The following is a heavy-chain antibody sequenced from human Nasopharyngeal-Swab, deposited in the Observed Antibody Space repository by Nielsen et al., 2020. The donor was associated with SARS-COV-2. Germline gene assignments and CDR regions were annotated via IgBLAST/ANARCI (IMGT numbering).Heavy chain of an antibody. J-gene: IGHJ3*02. CDR3: ARFRLTTVVTPVAFDI. Sequence: PGKGLEWIGYIYYSGSTNYNPSLKSRVTISVDTSKNQFSLKLSSVTAADTAVYYCARFRLTTVVTPVAFDIWGQGTMVTVSS. CDR2: IYYSGST. V-gene: IGHV4-59*13. D-gene: IGHD4-23*01.